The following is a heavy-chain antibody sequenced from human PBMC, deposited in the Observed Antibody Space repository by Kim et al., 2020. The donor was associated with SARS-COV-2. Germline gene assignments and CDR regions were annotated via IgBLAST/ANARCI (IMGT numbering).Heavy chain of an antibody. V-gene: IGHV4-31*03. D-gene: IGHD5-12*01. Sequence: SETLSLTCTVSGGSISSGGYYWSWIRQHPGKGLEWIGYIYYSGSTYYNPSLKSRVTISVDTSKNQFSLKLSSVTAADTAVYYCAGTPGYSGTLGVFYFDYWGQGTLVTVSS. CDR3: AGTPGYSGTLGVFYFDY. CDR2: IYYSGST. J-gene: IGHJ4*02. CDR1: GGSISSGGYY.